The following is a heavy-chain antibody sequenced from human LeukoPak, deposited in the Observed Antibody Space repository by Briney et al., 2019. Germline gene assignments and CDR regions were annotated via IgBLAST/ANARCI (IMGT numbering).Heavy chain of an antibody. J-gene: IGHJ4*02. V-gene: IGHV3-48*03. CDR2: ISSSGSTI. CDR3: ATQYSSDSFDY. Sequence: GSLRLSCAASGFTFSSYEMNWVRQAPGKGLEWVSYISSSGSTICYADSVKGRFTISRDNAKNPLYLQMNSLRAEDTAVYYCATQYSSDSFDYWGQGTLVTVSS. D-gene: IGHD6-19*01. CDR1: GFTFSSYE.